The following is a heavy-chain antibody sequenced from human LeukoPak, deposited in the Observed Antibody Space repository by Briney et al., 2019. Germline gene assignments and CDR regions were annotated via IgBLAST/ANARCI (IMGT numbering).Heavy chain of an antibody. J-gene: IGHJ5*01. CDR2: IGSYAGDT. Sequence: GASVKVSCKATSYISWVRQAPGPGLEWMGWIGSYAGDTYYAQKFQGRVTVTTDTYSSTAYMELRSLRSDDTAVYYCARDFWNFDDSRGYYRDFDSWGQGTLVTVSS. V-gene: IGHV1-18*01. D-gene: IGHD3-22*01. CDR3: ARDFWNFDDSRGYYRDFDS. CDR1: TSY.